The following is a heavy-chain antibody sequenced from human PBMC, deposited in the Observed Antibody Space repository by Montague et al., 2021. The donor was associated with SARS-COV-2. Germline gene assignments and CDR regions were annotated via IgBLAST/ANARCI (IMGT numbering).Heavy chain of an antibody. V-gene: IGHV4-59*11. CDR1: GGSISSHY. D-gene: IGHD3-10*01. J-gene: IGHJ5*02. CDR2: TNYSGGT. CDR3: ARATSVRGAVNWFDP. Sequence: SDTLSLTCAVSGGSISSHYWSFIRQPPGKGPEWIAYTNYSGGTNXNPSLKSRVTISVDTSKNHFSLQLRSVTPADTAVYFCARATSVRGAVNWFDPWGQGTLVTVSS.